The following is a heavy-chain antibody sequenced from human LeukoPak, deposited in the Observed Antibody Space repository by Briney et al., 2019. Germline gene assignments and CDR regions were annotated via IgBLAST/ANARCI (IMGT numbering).Heavy chain of an antibody. CDR3: ARKPGVRNYFDY. CDR1: GYSISSGYY. J-gene: IGHJ4*02. D-gene: IGHD3-10*01. V-gene: IGHV4-38-2*02. Sequence: SETLSLTCTVSGYSISSGYYWGWIRQPPGKGLEWIGSIYHSGSTYYNPSLKSRVTISVDTSKNQFSLKLSSVTAADTAVYYCARKPGVRNYFDYWGQGTLVTVSS. CDR2: IYHSGST.